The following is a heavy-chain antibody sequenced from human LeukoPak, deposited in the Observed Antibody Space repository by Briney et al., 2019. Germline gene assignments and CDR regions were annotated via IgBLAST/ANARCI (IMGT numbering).Heavy chain of an antibody. CDR3: AGGSWWFDY. CDR2: LKEDGSEK. J-gene: IGHJ4*02. D-gene: IGHD2-15*01. Sequence: PGGSLRLSCAASGFTFSTYWMAWVRQGPGKGLEWVANLKEDGSEKHYVDSVKGRFTISRDNAKNSLYLQMNSLRAEDTAVYYCAGGSWWFDYWGQGTLVTVSS. CDR1: GFTFSTYW. V-gene: IGHV3-7*01.